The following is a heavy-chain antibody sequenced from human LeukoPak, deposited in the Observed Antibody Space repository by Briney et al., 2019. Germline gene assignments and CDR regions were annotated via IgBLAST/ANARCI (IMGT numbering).Heavy chain of an antibody. CDR3: ARLTKGRYFDYIFDY. CDR1: GGSVSSSLNY. D-gene: IGHD3-9*01. V-gene: IGHV4-39*01. CDR2: TYYTGST. J-gene: IGHJ4*02. Sequence: SETLSLTCTVSGGSVSSSLNYWGWIRQPPGKGLEWIGNTYYTGSTYSNPTLKSRVTMSVDTSMNQFSLKLSSVTAADTAVYYCARLTKGRYFDYIFDYWGQGTLLTVSS.